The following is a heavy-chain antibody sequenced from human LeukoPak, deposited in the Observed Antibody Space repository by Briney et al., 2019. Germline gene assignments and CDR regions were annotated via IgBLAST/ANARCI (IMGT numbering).Heavy chain of an antibody. CDR3: AGDLRGGYQDDY. J-gene: IGHJ4*02. Sequence: GGSLRLSCAASGFTVSSNYMSWVRQAPGKGLEWVSVIYSGGSTYYADSVKGRFTNSGDNSKNTLYLQMNSLRAEDTAVYYCAGDLRGGYQDDYWGQVTLVTVSS. CDR2: IYSGGST. V-gene: IGHV3-66*02. D-gene: IGHD3-22*01. CDR1: GFTVSSNY.